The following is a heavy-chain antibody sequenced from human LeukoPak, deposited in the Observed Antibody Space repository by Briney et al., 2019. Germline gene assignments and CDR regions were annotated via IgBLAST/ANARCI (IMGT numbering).Heavy chain of an antibody. D-gene: IGHD3-22*01. V-gene: IGHV4-34*01. J-gene: IGHJ4*02. CDR3: ARGPYYDSSGYYRY. Sequence: PSETLSLTCAVYGGSFSGYYWSWIRQPPGKGLEWIGEINHSGSTNYNPSLKSRVTISVDTSKNQFSLKLGSVTAADTAVYYCARGPYYDSSGYYRYWGQGTLVTVSS. CDR2: INHSGST. CDR1: GGSFSGYY.